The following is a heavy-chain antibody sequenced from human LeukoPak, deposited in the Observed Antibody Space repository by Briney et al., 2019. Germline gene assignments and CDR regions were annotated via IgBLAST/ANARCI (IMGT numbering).Heavy chain of an antibody. CDR3: AKAPVVAAPINFDF. Sequence: GGSLRLSCAASGFTFSSYAMSWVRQAPGKGLEWVSSLSGNGGATYYADSVKGRFTISRANSRDNSKNTLYLQMKSLRAEDTAVYYCAKAPVVAAPINFDFWGQGTLVTVSS. CDR2: LSGNGGAT. CDR1: GFTFSSYA. D-gene: IGHD2-15*01. J-gene: IGHJ4*02. V-gene: IGHV3-23*01.